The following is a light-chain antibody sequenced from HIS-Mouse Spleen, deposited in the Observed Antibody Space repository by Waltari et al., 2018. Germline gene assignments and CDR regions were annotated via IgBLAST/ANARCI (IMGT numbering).Light chain of an antibody. CDR2: DVS. V-gene: IGLV2-14*03. CDR3: SSYTSSSTSV. Sequence: QSALTQPASVSGSPGQSITISCTGTSSDVGGYNYVSWYQQHPGKAPKPMIYDVSNRPPGVSSRVSGSKSGNTSSLTISGLQAEDEADYYCSSYTSSSTSVFGTGTKVTVL. J-gene: IGLJ1*01. CDR1: SSDVGGYNY.